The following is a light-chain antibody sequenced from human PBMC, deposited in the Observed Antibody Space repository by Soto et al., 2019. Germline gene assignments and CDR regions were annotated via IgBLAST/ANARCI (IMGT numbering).Light chain of an antibody. CDR3: QQYFSTRLLT. Sequence: DIVMTQSPDSLAVSLGERATINCRSSQSLLYFTQNKNYLAWYQQKPGRPPRLLIYWASTRESGVPDRFSGSGSGTDFTLTISNLQAEDVAVYYCQQYFSTRLLTFGGGTKVEIK. J-gene: IGKJ4*01. CDR1: QSLLYFTQNKNY. V-gene: IGKV4-1*01. CDR2: WAS.